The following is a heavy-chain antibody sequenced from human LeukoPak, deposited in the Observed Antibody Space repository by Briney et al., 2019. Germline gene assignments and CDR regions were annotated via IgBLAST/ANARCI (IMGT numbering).Heavy chain of an antibody. CDR1: GYTFTSRD. D-gene: IGHD6-19*01. V-gene: IGHV1-8*01. J-gene: IGHJ4*02. Sequence: GASVKVSCKASGYTFTSRDINWVRQATGQGLEWMGWMNPNSGNTGYGQSFQGRNTMTRDISIGTPYMELSNLTSEDTAIYSCTRGSSGRRDNWGQGTLVTVSA. CDR2: MNPNSGNT. CDR3: TRGSSGRRDN.